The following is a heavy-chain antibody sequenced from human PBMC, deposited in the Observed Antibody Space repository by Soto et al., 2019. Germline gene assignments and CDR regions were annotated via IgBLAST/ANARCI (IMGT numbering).Heavy chain of an antibody. CDR2: ISGSGIST. CDR1: GFTFRSYA. V-gene: IGHV3-23*01. Sequence: DVQLLESGGGLVQPGGSLRLSCAASGFTFRSYAMSWVRKAPGKGLEWVSGISGSGISTHYADSVKGRFTVSRDNSKNTIYLQMNSLRAEDTAVYNCAKEPVGPDWYFDLWGRGTLVTVSS. J-gene: IGHJ2*01. CDR3: AKEPVGPDWYFDL.